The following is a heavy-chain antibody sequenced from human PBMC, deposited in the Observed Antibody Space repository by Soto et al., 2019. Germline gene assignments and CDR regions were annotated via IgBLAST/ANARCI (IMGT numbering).Heavy chain of an antibody. V-gene: IGHV1-18*04. CDR1: GYTFTSYG. CDR3: ARGLEDFWSGYYDYYYYYGMDV. Sequence: ASVKVSCKASGYTFTSYGISWVRQAPGQGLEWMGWISAYNGNTNYAQKLQGRVTMTTDTSTSTAYVELRSLRSDDTAVYYCARGLEDFWSGYYDYYYYYGMDVWGQGTTVTVSS. D-gene: IGHD3-3*01. J-gene: IGHJ6*02. CDR2: ISAYNGNT.